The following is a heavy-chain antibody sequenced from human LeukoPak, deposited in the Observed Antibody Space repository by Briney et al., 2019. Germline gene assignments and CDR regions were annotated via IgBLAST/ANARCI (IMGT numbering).Heavy chain of an antibody. CDR2: IYYSGST. D-gene: IGHD1-26*01. Sequence: SETLSLTCTVSGGSISSSSYYWGWLPQPPGKGLEGNGSIYYSGSTYYTPSLKSRVTISLDPSKNQFSLKLSSVTAADTAVYYCAREGDSGSYYPFDYWGQGTLVTVSS. CDR3: AREGDSGSYYPFDY. CDR1: GGSISSSSYY. V-gene: IGHV4-39*07. J-gene: IGHJ4*02.